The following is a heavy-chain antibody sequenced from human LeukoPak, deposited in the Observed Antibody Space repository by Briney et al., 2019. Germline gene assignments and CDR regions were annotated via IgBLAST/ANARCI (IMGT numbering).Heavy chain of an antibody. CDR1: GFRFSNYW. CDR2: IKQDGSEK. J-gene: IGHJ6*03. D-gene: IGHD4-11*01. Sequence: SGGSLRLSCAASGFRFSNYWMSWVRQAPGKGLEWVANIKQDGSEKDYVGSVKGRFTISRDNAKNSLYLQMNSLRAEDTAVYYCARGGRDYSKGKAMDVWGKGTTVTVSS. V-gene: IGHV3-7*03. CDR3: ARGGRDYSKGKAMDV.